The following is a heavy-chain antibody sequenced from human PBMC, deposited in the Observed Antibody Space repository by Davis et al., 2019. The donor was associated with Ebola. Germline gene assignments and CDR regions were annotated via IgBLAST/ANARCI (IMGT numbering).Heavy chain of an antibody. CDR2: IYYSGST. CDR3: ARWGYYYDSSGLGY. Sequence: PSETLSLTCAVSGGSISSGGYSWSWIRQPPGKGLEWIGYIYYSGSTYYNPSLKSRVTISVDTSKNQFSLKLSSVTAADTAVYYCARWGYYYDSSGLGYWGQGTLVTVSS. CDR1: GGSISSGGYS. D-gene: IGHD3-22*01. J-gene: IGHJ4*02. V-gene: IGHV4-30-2*05.